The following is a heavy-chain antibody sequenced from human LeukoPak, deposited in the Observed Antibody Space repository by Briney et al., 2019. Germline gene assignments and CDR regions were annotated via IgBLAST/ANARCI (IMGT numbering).Heavy chain of an antibody. CDR2: IRSKAYGGTT. J-gene: IGHJ3*02. Sequence: AGGSLRLSCAASGFTFSSYAMSWVRQAPGKGLEWVGFIRSKAYGGTTEYAASVKGRFTISRDDSKSIAYLQMNSLKTEDTAVYYCTRSRPGYCSGGSCDDAFDIWGQGTMVTVSS. CDR1: GFTFSSYA. V-gene: IGHV3-49*04. CDR3: TRSRPGYCSGGSCDDAFDI. D-gene: IGHD2-15*01.